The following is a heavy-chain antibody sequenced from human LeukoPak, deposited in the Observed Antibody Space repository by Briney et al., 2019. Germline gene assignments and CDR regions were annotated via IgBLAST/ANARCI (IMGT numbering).Heavy chain of an antibody. Sequence: SETLSLTCTVSGDSISSYYWNWIRHPPGKGLGWIGYIYYTGSTNYNPSLESRVIISVDRSKSQFSLKLSAVTAADTAVYYCAREPTYSRFDPWGQGTLVTVSS. CDR3: AREPTYSRFDP. V-gene: IGHV4-59*12. J-gene: IGHJ5*02. D-gene: IGHD2-21*01. CDR2: IYYTGST. CDR1: GDSISSYY.